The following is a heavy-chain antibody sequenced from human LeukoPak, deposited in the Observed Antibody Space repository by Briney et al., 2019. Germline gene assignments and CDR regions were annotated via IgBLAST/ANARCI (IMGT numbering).Heavy chain of an antibody. CDR3: ASLRFSADYYADY. J-gene: IGHJ4*02. Sequence: GLSLRLSCAASGFTFSRYGMHWVRQAPGKGLEWVAIISYDGRNTFYADSVKGRFTISRDNSKNTLFLQMNSLRAEDTAMYYCASLRFSADYYADYWGLGTLVTVSS. CDR1: GFTFSRYG. CDR2: ISYDGRNT. V-gene: IGHV3-30*03. D-gene: IGHD1-26*01.